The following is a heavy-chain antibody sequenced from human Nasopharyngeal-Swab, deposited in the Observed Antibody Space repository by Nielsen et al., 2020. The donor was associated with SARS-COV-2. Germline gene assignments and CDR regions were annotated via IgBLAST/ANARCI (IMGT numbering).Heavy chain of an antibody. CDR1: GYTFTSYA. CDR3: ARGVDYYDSNHAFDI. J-gene: IGHJ3*02. D-gene: IGHD3-22*01. CDR2: INAGNGNT. V-gene: IGHV1-3*01. Sequence: ASVKVSCKASGYTFTSYAMHWVRQDPGQRLEWMGWINAGNGNTKYSQKFQGRVTITRDTSASTAYMELSSLRSEDTAVYYCARGVDYYDSNHAFDIWGQGTMVTVSS.